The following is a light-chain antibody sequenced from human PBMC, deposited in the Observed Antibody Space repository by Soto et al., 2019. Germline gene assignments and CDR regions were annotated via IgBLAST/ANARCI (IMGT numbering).Light chain of an antibody. J-gene: IGLJ1*01. CDR2: EVS. CDR1: STDVGGYNY. CDR3: SSYGGRYNYV. Sequence: QSALTQPPSAAGSPGQSVTISCTGTSTDVGGYNYVSWYQQYPGKAPKLMIYEVSKRPSGVPDRFSGSKSGNTASLTVSGLQAEEEAAYYCSSYGGRYNYVFGTGTKLTVL. V-gene: IGLV2-8*01.